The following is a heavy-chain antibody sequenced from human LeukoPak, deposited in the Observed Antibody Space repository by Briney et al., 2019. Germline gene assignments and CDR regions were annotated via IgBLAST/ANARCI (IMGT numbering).Heavy chain of an antibody. Sequence: PSETLSLTCAVYGGSFSGNYWSWIRQPPGKGLEWIGEINHSGSTNYNPSLKSRVTMSADTSKNQFSLKLNSVTAADTAVYYCARVLDYYGSGTRDFDYWGQGILVTVSS. D-gene: IGHD3-10*01. CDR3: ARVLDYYGSGTRDFDY. CDR1: GGSFSGNY. V-gene: IGHV4-34*01. J-gene: IGHJ4*02. CDR2: INHSGST.